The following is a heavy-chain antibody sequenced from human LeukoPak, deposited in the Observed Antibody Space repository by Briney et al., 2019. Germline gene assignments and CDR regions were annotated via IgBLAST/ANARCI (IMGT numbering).Heavy chain of an antibody. CDR1: GFTFSSYA. V-gene: IGHV3-64D*06. Sequence: GGSLRLSCSASGFTFSSYAMHWVRQAPGKGLEYVSSISSNGGSTYYADSVKGRFTISRDNSKNTLYLQMSSLRAEDTAVYYCVKGRAGVVVPAAIDAFDMWGQGTMVTVSS. J-gene: IGHJ3*02. CDR2: ISSNGGST. D-gene: IGHD2-2*01. CDR3: VKGRAGVVVPAAIDAFDM.